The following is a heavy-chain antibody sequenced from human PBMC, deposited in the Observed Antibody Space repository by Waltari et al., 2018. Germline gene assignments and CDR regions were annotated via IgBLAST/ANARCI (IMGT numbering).Heavy chain of an antibody. J-gene: IGHJ6*03. D-gene: IGHD1-26*01. CDR3: ARDSALHRNYYYYMDV. V-gene: IGHV4-61*02. Sequence: QVQLQESGPGLVKPSQTLSLTCTVSGGSISSGSYYWSWIRQPAGKGLEWIGRIYTSGSTNYNPSLKSRVTISVDTSKNQFSLKLSSVTAADTAVYYCARDSALHRNYYYYMDVWGKGTTVTVSS. CDR1: GGSISSGSYY. CDR2: IYTSGST.